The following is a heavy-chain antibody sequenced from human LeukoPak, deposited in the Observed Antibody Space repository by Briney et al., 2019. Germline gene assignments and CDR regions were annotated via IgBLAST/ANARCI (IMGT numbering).Heavy chain of an antibody. Sequence: GSLRLSCAASGFTFSTYSMNWVRQAPGKGLEWVSYISYSSSAIYYADSVKGRFTISRDNAKNSLYLQMNSLRDEDTAVYYCAKDLTGVNYCLDQWGQGTLVTVSS. J-gene: IGHJ4*02. CDR2: ISYSSSAI. D-gene: IGHD1-7*01. CDR3: AKDLTGVNYCLDQ. CDR1: GFTFSTYS. V-gene: IGHV3-48*02.